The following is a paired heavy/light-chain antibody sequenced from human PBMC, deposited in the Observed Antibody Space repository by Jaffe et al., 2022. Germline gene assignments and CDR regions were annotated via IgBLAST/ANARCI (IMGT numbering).Light chain of an antibody. CDR3: QQYNNWPQ. J-gene: IGKJ1*01. Sequence: EIVMTQSPATLSVSPGERATLSCRASQSVSSNLAWYQQKPGQAPRLLIYGASTRATGIPARFSGSGSGTEFTLTISSLQSEDFAVYYCQQYNNWPQFGQGTKVEIK. CDR2: GAS. CDR1: QSVSSN. V-gene: IGKV3-15*01.
Heavy chain of an antibody. CDR2: IYTSGST. Sequence: QVQLQESGPGLVKPSQTLSLTCTVSGGSISSGSYYWSWIRQPAGKGLEWIGRIYTSGSTNYNPSLKSRVTISVDTSKNQFSLKLSSVTAADTAVYYCARGMGYYDSSGYYLYYFDYWGQGTLVTVSS. CDR1: GGSISSGSYY. J-gene: IGHJ4*02. D-gene: IGHD3-22*01. V-gene: IGHV4-61*02. CDR3: ARGMGYYDSSGYYLYYFDY.